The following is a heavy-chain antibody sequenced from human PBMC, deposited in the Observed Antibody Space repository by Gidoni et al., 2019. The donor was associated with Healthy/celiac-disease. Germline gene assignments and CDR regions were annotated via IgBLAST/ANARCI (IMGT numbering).Heavy chain of an antibody. CDR1: GFTFSDYY. J-gene: IGHJ6*03. CDR3: ARKDSSGNEGYYYYYMDV. D-gene: IGHD6-19*01. V-gene: IGHV3-11*05. CDR2: ISSSSSYT. Sequence: QVQLVESGGGLVKPGGSLRLSCAASGFTFSDYYMSWNRKAPGKGLEWVSYISSSSSYTNYADSVKGRFTISRDNAKNSLYLQMNSLRAEDTAVYYGARKDSSGNEGYYYYYMDVWGKGTTVTVSS.